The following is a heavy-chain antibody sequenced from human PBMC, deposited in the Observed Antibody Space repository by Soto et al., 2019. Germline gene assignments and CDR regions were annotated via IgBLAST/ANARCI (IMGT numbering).Heavy chain of an antibody. CDR3: ARAYWGPVTFDY. CDR2: ISDSSSTI. Sequence: EVHLVESGGGLVQPGGSLRLSCVASGLLFSSYSMNWVRQAPGKGLEWLSHISDSSSTIYYADSVKGRFTISRDNAKSSVHLQMDRLRDEDTAVYYCARAYWGPVTFDYWGQGTLVTVSS. CDR1: GLLFSSYS. J-gene: IGHJ4*02. D-gene: IGHD7-27*01. V-gene: IGHV3-48*02.